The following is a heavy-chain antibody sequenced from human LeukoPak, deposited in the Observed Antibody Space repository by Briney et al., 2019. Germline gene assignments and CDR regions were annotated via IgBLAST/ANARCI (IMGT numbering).Heavy chain of an antibody. Sequence: GESLKISCKGSGYSFTSYWIGWVRQMPGKGLEWMGIIYPGDSDTRYSPSFQGQVTISADKSISTAYLQWSSLKASDTAMYYCARHGRYYDSSGYRHYYYYGMDVWGQGTTVTVSS. CDR3: ARHGRYYDSSGYRHYYYYGMDV. CDR2: IYPGDSDT. CDR1: GYSFTSYW. D-gene: IGHD3-22*01. J-gene: IGHJ6*02. V-gene: IGHV5-51*01.